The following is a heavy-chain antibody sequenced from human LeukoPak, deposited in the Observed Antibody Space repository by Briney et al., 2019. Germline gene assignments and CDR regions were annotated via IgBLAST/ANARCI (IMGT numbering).Heavy chain of an antibody. J-gene: IGHJ3*02. D-gene: IGHD2-2*01. CDR1: GYTFTGYY. CDR2: INANSGGT. Sequence: ASVKVSCKASGYTFTGYYMHWVRQAPGQGREWMGWINANSGGTNYEQKFQGRVTITRDTSISTAYMELSRLRSDDTAVYYCARARGSLTRTTRYAFDIWGQGTMVTVSS. V-gene: IGHV1-2*02. CDR3: ARARGSLTRTTRYAFDI.